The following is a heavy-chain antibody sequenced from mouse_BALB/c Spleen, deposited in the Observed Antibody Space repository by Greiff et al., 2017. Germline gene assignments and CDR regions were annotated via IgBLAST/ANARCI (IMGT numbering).Heavy chain of an antibody. CDR2: IDPENGNT. J-gene: IGHJ1*01. Sequence: VQLKQSGAELVRPGALVKLSCKASGFNIKDYYMHWVKQRPEQGLEWIGWIDPENGNTIYDPKFQGKASITADTSSNTAYLQLSSLTSEDTAVYYCAYYGSSPYFDVWGAGTTVTVSS. CDR3: AYYGSSPYFDV. D-gene: IGHD1-1*01. V-gene: IGHV14-1*02. CDR1: GFNIKDYY.